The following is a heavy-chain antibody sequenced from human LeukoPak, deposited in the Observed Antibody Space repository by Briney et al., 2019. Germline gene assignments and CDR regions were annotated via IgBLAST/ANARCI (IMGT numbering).Heavy chain of an antibody. CDR1: GFTFSTYS. Sequence: GGSLRLSCAASGFTFSTYSMNWVRQAPGKGLEWVSFISTGSSTIYYADSVKGRFTISRDNAKNSLFLQMNSLKTEDTAVYYCARGAGYAFDCWGQGTLVTVSS. V-gene: IGHV3-48*01. CDR3: ARGAGYAFDC. J-gene: IGHJ5*01. D-gene: IGHD5-12*01. CDR2: ISTGSSTI.